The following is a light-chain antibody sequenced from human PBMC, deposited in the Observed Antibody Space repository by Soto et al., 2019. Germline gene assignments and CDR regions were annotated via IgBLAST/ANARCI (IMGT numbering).Light chain of an antibody. Sequence: TVLTQSPGTLSLSPGERATLSCRASQTVNGNSLGWYQQKPGQAPRLLIYDTSSRATGIPDRFSGSGSGTDFTLTISRLEPEDFAVYYCQQCGSLPGTFGQGTRVDIK. J-gene: IGKJ1*01. V-gene: IGKV3-20*01. CDR3: QQCGSLPGT. CDR1: QTVNGNS. CDR2: DTS.